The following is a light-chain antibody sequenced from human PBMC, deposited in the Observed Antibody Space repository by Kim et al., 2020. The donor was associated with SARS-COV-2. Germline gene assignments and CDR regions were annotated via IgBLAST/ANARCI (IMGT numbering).Light chain of an antibody. CDR2: EAS. CDR3: QQYNDYAAT. J-gene: IGKJ2*01. CDR1: QTISSR. Sequence: ASVGDSVTMTCRASQTISSRMAWYQQKPGKVPTLLIYEASTLETGVPSRFSGSRSGTEFTLTISSLQPDDFATYYCQQYNDYAATFGQGTKLEI. V-gene: IGKV1-5*03.